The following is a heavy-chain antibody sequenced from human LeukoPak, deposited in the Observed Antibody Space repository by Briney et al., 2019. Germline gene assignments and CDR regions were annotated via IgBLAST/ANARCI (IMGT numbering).Heavy chain of an antibody. CDR3: ARDLYADFWSGSVFDY. J-gene: IGHJ4*02. Sequence: GGSLRLSCEASGFSFSSYATSWFRQAPGKGLGWVSAIVGSGGTTYYEGSVRGGFPITRARSKNKLYLQMSMLRAGDTAVYYCARDLYADFWSGSVFDYWGRGTLVTVSS. V-gene: IGHV3-23*01. CDR2: IVGSGGTT. D-gene: IGHD3-3*01. CDR1: GFSFSSYA.